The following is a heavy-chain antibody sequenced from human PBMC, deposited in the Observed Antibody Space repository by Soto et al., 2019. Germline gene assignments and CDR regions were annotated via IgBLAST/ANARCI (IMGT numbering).Heavy chain of an antibody. Sequence: ASVKVSCKASGYTFTSYAMHWVRQAPGQRLEWMGWINAGNGNTKYSQKFQGRVTITRDTSASTAYMELSSLRSEDTAVYYCARGHPRVDWFYYYYYMDVWGKGTTVTVSS. CDR3: ARGHPRVDWFYYYYYMDV. CDR1: GYTFTSYA. D-gene: IGHD3-9*01. J-gene: IGHJ6*03. CDR2: INAGNGNT. V-gene: IGHV1-3*01.